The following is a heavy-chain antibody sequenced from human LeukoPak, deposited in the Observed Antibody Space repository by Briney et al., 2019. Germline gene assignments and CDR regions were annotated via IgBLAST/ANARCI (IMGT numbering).Heavy chain of an antibody. D-gene: IGHD5-18*01. CDR2: IRSRSYGGTT. Sequence: GWTVRLSRAGTGLTFSSYSMHWVRQAPGKELEWIGFIRSRSYGGTTKYAASLKGRFIISRDDTKNIAYLEMNSLKTEDTAVYFCTRDHGYGYYYFENWGQGTLVTVS. J-gene: IGHJ4*02. CDR3: TRDHGYGYYYFEN. V-gene: IGHV3-49*04. CDR1: GLTFSSYS.